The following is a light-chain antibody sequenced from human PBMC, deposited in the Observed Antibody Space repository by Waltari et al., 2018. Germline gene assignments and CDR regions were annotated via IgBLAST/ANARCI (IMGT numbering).Light chain of an antibody. J-gene: IGLJ2*01. Sequence: NFMLTQPHSVSESPGKTLIISCTRSSVSIASNYVQWYQQRPGRAPTTVIYEDNERPSGVPDRFSGSIDSSSNSASLTISGLKTEDEADYYCQSYDTSNHNVVFGGGTKLTVL. CDR2: EDN. CDR3: QSYDTSNHNVV. CDR1: SVSIASNY. V-gene: IGLV6-57*03.